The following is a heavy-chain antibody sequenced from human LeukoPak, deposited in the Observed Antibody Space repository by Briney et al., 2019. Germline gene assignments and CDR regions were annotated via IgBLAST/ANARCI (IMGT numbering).Heavy chain of an antibody. CDR2: IYYSGST. V-gene: IGHV4-39*01. CDR1: GGXISSSSYY. Sequence: SETLSLTCTVSGGXISSSSYYWGWIRQPPGKGLEWIGSIYYSGSTYYNPSLKSRVTISVDTSKNQFSLKLSSVTAADTAVYYCARRAPAVGGAFDIWGQGTMVTVSS. J-gene: IGHJ3*02. CDR3: ARRAPAVGGAFDI. D-gene: IGHD2-2*01.